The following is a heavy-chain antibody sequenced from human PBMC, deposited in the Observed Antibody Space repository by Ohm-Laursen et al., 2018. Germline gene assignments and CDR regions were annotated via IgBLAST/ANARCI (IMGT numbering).Heavy chain of an antibody. D-gene: IGHD2-15*01. CDR1: GFTFSSYA. CDR2: ISGSGSRT. Sequence: SLRLSCAASGFTFSSYAMSWVRQAPGKGLKWVSAISGSGSRTYYADSVKGRFTISRDNSKNTVHLQMNSLRAEDTAVYYCAKVYYCSGGSCYSWELTNGFDIWGQGTMVTVSS. J-gene: IGHJ3*02. CDR3: AKVYYCSGGSCYSWELTNGFDI. V-gene: IGHV3-23*01.